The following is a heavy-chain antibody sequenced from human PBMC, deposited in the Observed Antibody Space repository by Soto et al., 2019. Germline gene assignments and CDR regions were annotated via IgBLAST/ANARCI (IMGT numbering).Heavy chain of an antibody. CDR2: ISGGGVNT. J-gene: IGHJ4*02. V-gene: IGHV3-23*01. CDR1: GFTFSTYA. CDR3: AKSPGRGGELVQIDKFDY. Sequence: EVQLLESGGGLVQPGGSLRLSCAASGFTFSTYAMSWVRQAPGKGLEWVSGISGGGVNTYYADSVKGRFTISRDNSKNTLYLQMNSLGAEDTAVYYCAKSPGRGGELVQIDKFDYWGQGTLVTVSS. D-gene: IGHD1-26*01.